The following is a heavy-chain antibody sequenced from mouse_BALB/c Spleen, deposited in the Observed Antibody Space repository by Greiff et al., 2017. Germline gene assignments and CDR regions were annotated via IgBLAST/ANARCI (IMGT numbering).Heavy chain of an antibody. CDR1: GYTFTDYE. J-gene: IGHJ3*01. CDR2: IDPETGGT. V-gene: IGHV1-15*01. Sequence: QVTLNESGAELVRPGASVTLSCKASGYTFTDYEMHWVKQTPVHGLEWIGAIDPETGGTAYNQKFKGKATLTADKSSSTAYMELRSLTSEDSAVYYCTRRTDWFAYWGQGTLVTVSA. CDR3: TRRTDWFAY. D-gene: IGHD1-1*01.